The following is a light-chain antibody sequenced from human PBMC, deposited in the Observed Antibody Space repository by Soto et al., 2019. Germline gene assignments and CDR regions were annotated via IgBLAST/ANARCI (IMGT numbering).Light chain of an antibody. CDR3: SSYTSSSTSLYV. CDR2: EVS. V-gene: IGLV2-14*01. CDR1: SSDVGGYNY. Sequence: QSVLTQPASVSGSPGQSITISCTGTSSDVGGYNYVSCYQQHPGKAPKLIIYEVSNRPSGVSNPFSGSKSGNTASLTISGLQAEEEADYYCSSYTSSSTSLYVFGPGTKPTVL. J-gene: IGLJ1*01.